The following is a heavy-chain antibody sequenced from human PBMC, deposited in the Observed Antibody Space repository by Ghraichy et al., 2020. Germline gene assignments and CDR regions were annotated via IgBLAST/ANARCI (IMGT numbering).Heavy chain of an antibody. CDR3: ARAPIRGKANDR. Sequence: SETLSLTCAVSGGSLSGYYWTWIRQPPGKGLEWIGEINHSGSPNYYNPSLTSRVTVSADMSKNHFSLRLTSVTAADTAVYYCARAPIRGKANDRWGQGTLVTVST. D-gene: IGHD3-16*01. J-gene: IGHJ5*02. CDR2: INHSGSP. V-gene: IGHV4-34*01. CDR1: GGSLSGYY.